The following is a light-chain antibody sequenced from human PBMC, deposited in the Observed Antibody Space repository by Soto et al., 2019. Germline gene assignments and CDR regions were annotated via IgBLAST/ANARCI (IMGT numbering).Light chain of an antibody. J-gene: IGKJ1*01. V-gene: IGKV3-20*01. Sequence: EIVLTQSPGTLSLSPGERATLSCRASQSVSSSYLAWYQQKPGQAPRXIIYGASSRETGIPDRFSGSGSGTEFTRTISRLEPEDFAVYYCQQYGSSLVTFGQGTKVDIK. CDR1: QSVSSSY. CDR3: QQYGSSLVT. CDR2: GAS.